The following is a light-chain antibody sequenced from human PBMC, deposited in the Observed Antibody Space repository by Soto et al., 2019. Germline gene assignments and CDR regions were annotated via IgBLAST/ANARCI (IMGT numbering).Light chain of an antibody. V-gene: IGKV3-11*01. CDR1: QSVSSY. CDR2: DAS. CDR3: QQRSNWPGIT. J-gene: IGKJ3*01. Sequence: IVLTQSPATLSLSPGESATLSCRASQSVSSYLAWYQQKPGQAPRLLIYDASNRATGIPARFSGSGSGTDFTLTISSLEPEDFAVYYCQQRSNWPGITFGPGTKVDIK.